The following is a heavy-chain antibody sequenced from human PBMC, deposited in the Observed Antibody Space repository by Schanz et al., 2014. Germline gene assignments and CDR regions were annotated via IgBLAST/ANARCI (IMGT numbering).Heavy chain of an antibody. CDR2: IIPIHGIV. Sequence: QILLVQSGAEVKKPGSSMKVSCKASGGTFSTYPINWLRQAPGQGLEWMGRIIPIHGIVNYAQRFQDRVRITADKSTSTAYMELSSLRSDDTAVYYCARGGGPEDVFDIWGQGTTVTVSS. CDR3: ARGGGPEDVFDI. V-gene: IGHV1-69*02. CDR1: GGTFSTYP. D-gene: IGHD2-15*01. J-gene: IGHJ3*02.